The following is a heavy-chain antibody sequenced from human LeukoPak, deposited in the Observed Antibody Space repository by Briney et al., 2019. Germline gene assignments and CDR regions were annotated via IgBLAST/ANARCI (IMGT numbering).Heavy chain of an antibody. CDR3: TRPVPAAIAYYGMDV. CDR2: IRSKANSYAT. J-gene: IGHJ6*02. CDR1: GFTFSGSA. D-gene: IGHD2-2*02. Sequence: PGGSLRLSCAAYGFTFSGSAMHWVRQASGKGLEWVGRIRSKANSYATAYAASVKGRFTISRDDSKNTAYLQMNSLKTEDTAVYYCTRPVPAAIAYYGMDVWGQGTTVTVSS. V-gene: IGHV3-73*01.